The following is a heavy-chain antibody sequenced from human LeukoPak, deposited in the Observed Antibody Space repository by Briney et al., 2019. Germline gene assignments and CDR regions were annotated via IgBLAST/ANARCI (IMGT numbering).Heavy chain of an antibody. D-gene: IGHD3-22*01. V-gene: IGHV3-30*04. Sequence: GRSLRLSCVASGFSFSGYAIHWVRQAPGKGLEWVALISHNGGRKDYADSVKGRFTIDRDNSKNTVYLQMNSLRPDETAIYFCARQEARDYYYEGLDYWGQGNLVTVSS. CDR1: GFSFSGYA. CDR2: ISHNGGRK. J-gene: IGHJ4*02. CDR3: ARQEARDYYYEGLDY.